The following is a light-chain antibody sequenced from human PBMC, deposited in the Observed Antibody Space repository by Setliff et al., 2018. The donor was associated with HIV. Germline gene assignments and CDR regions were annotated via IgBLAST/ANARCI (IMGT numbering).Light chain of an antibody. Sequence: QSALTQPRSVSGSPGQSVSISCTGTTSDFGAYDFVSLYQQHPDKAPKLIIYDVNKRPSGVPDRFSGSKSGNTASLIISGLQTDDEADYFCCSNAARPTFYVFGTGTKVTVL. CDR1: TSDFGAYDF. CDR2: DVN. J-gene: IGLJ1*01. CDR3: CSNAARPTFYV. V-gene: IGLV2-11*01.